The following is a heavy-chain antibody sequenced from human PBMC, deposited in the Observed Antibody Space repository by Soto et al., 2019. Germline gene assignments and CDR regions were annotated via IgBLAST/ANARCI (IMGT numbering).Heavy chain of an antibody. J-gene: IGHJ5*02. Sequence: QVQLQESGPGLVKPSQTLSLTCTVSGGSISSGGYYWSWIRQHPGKGLEWIGYIYYSGRTYYNPSLKSRVTISVDTSKNQSSLKLSSVTAADTAVYYCARAAHYSSPFRWFDPWGQGTLVTVSS. CDR3: ARAAHYSSPFRWFDP. V-gene: IGHV4-31*03. D-gene: IGHD6-13*01. CDR2: IYYSGRT. CDR1: GGSISSGGYY.